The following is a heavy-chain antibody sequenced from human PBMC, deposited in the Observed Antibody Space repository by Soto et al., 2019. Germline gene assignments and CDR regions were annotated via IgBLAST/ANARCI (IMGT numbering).Heavy chain of an antibody. CDR1: GASIRNFY. Sequence: QVHLQESGPGLVKPSETMSLTCTASGASIRNFYWNWVRQFPGKGLEWIGHIYNGERTNYNPSLKSRVTISVDTSKNQFSPNSSSVTVAHTAVYYCAETTGWPGFDYWGQGTLVAVSS. CDR2: IYNGERT. V-gene: IGHV4-59*01. D-gene: IGHD6-19*01. CDR3: AETTGWPGFDY. J-gene: IGHJ4*02.